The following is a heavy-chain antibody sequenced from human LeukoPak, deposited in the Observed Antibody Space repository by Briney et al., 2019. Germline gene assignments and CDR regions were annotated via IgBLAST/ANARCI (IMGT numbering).Heavy chain of an antibody. J-gene: IGHJ4*02. CDR2: INSDGSST. V-gene: IGHV3-74*01. CDR3: ARARAPLDY. D-gene: IGHD3-10*01. Sequence: GGSLRHPCAASGFTFSSYWMHWVRKAPGKGLVWVSRINSDGSSTSYADSVKGRFTISRDNAKNTLYLQMNSLRAEDTAVYYSARARAPLDYWGQGTLVTVSS. CDR1: GFTFSSYW.